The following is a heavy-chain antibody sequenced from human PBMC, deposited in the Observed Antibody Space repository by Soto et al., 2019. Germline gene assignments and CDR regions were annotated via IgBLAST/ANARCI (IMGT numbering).Heavy chain of an antibody. CDR2: ISSSGSTI. CDR1: GFTFSDYY. J-gene: IGHJ3*02. CDR3: ARPKLGITGTTPAFDI. Sequence: LGGSLRLSCAASGFTFSDYYMSWIRQAPGKGLEWVSYISSSGSTIYYADSVKGRFTISRDNAKNSLYLQMNSLRAEDTAVYYCARPKLGITGTTPAFDIWGQGTMVTVSS. V-gene: IGHV3-11*01. D-gene: IGHD1-20*01.